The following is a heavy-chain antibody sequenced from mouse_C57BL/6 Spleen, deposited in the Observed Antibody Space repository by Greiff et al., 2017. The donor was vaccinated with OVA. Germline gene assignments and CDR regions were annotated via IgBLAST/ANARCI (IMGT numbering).Heavy chain of an antibody. CDR3: ARRADGYDESWFAY. CDR1: GFSLSTSGMG. Sequence: QVQLKESGPGILQSSQSLSLTCSFSGFSLSTSGMGVSWIRQPSGKGLEWLAHIYWDDDKRYNPSLKSRLTSSKDTSRNQVFLKITSVDTADTATYYCARRADGYDESWFAYWGQGTLVTVSA. J-gene: IGHJ3*01. D-gene: IGHD2-2*01. V-gene: IGHV8-12*01. CDR2: IYWDDDK.